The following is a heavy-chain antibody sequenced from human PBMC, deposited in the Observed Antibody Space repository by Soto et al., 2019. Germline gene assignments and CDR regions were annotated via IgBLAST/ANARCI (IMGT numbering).Heavy chain of an antibody. CDR1: GGSISSYY. J-gene: IGHJ6*02. V-gene: IGHV4-59*08. D-gene: IGHD3-9*01. CDR3: ARRLYYDILTGPHYYYAMDV. CDR2: VYYSGST. Sequence: QVQLQESGPGLVKPSETLSLTCTVSGGSISSYYWTWIRQPPGKGLEWIGYVYYSGSTNYNPSLKSRVTTSVDTSKNQFSLKLSSVTAADTAVYYCARRLYYDILTGPHYYYAMDVWGQGTTVTVSS.